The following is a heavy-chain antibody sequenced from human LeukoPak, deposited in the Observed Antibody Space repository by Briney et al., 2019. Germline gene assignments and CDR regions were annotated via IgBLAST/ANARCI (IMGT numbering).Heavy chain of an antibody. CDR3: VTHSNGYYFDY. Sequence: SETLSLTCAVYGAFFSDSYWSWIRQPPGKGLEWIGEINHSGSINHSPSLKSRVIISVDTSKNQFSLKLSSVTAADTAVYYCVTHSNGYYFDYWGQGTLVTVSS. V-gene: IGHV4-34*01. CDR1: GAFFSDSY. D-gene: IGHD6-19*01. CDR2: INHSGSI. J-gene: IGHJ4*02.